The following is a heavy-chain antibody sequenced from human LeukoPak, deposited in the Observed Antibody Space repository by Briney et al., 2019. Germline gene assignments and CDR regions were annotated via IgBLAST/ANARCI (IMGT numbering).Heavy chain of an antibody. CDR1: GFTFSSYA. Sequence: PGGSLRLSCAASGFTFSSYAMHWVRQAPGKGLEWVAVISYDGSNKYYADSVKGRFTISRDNSKNTLYLQMNSLRAEDTAVYYCATHLDILVVPAANGPFAFDIWGQGTMVTVSS. J-gene: IGHJ3*02. V-gene: IGHV3-30-3*01. CDR3: ATHLDILVVPAANGPFAFDI. CDR2: ISYDGSNK. D-gene: IGHD2-2*01.